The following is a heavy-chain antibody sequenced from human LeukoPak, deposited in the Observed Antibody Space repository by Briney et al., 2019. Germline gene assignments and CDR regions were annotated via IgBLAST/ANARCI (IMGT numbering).Heavy chain of an antibody. D-gene: IGHD3-10*01. CDR2: IYHSGST. J-gene: IGHJ4*02. Sequence: SETLSLTCTVSGYSISSGYYWGWIRQLPGKGLEWIGSIYHSGSTYYNPSLKSRVTISVDTSKNQFSLKLSSVTAADTAVYYCARGRAGTTRIPMVRGVADYWGQGTLVTVSS. CDR1: GYSISSGYY. V-gene: IGHV4-38-2*02. CDR3: ARGRAGTTRIPMVRGVADY.